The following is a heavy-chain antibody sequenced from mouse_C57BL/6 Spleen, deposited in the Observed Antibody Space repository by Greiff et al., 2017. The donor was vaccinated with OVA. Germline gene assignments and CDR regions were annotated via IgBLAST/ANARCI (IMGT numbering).Heavy chain of an antibody. J-gene: IGHJ2*01. V-gene: IGHV1-52*01. Sequence: VQLQQPGAELVRPGSSVKLSCKASGYTFTSYWMHWVKQRPIQGLEWIGNIDPSDSETHYNQKFKDKATLTVDKSSSTAYMERSSLTSEDSAVYYCAREGGIVTTYYFDYWGQGTTLTVSS. CDR2: IDPSDSET. CDR1: GYTFTSYW. CDR3: AREGGIVTTYYFDY. D-gene: IGHD2-5*01.